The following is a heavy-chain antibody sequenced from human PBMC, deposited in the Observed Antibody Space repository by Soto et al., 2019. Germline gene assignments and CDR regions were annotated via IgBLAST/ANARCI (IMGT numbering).Heavy chain of an antibody. CDR2: IMPIFGTT. CDR1: GGTFGNYI. Sequence: QVLLLQSGAEVKKPGSSVKVSCKASGGTFGNYIISWVRQAPGQGLEWMGGIMPIFGTTDYVQKFQGRVTISADESTTTVYMELNSLRSDDTAVSFCEAVVGFADLPVVWGQGTTVVVSS. CDR3: EAVVGFADLPVV. J-gene: IGHJ6*02. D-gene: IGHD3-10*01. V-gene: IGHV1-69*01.